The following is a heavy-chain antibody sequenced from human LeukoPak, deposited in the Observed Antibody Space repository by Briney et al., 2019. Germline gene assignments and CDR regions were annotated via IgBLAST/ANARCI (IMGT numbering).Heavy chain of an antibody. Sequence: SQTLSLTCTVSGGSISSGGYYWSWIRQPPGKGLEWIGYIYHSGSTYYNPSLKSRVTIPVDRSKNQFSLKLSSVTAADTAVYYCARDFLLVGATATDYWGQGTLVTVSS. CDR3: ARDFLLVGATATDY. CDR2: IYHSGST. J-gene: IGHJ4*02. D-gene: IGHD1-26*01. CDR1: GGSISSGGYY. V-gene: IGHV4-30-2*01.